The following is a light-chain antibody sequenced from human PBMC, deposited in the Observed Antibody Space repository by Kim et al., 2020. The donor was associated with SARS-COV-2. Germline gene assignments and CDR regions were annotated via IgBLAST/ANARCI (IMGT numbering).Light chain of an antibody. CDR3: QAWDSSTNYV. V-gene: IGLV3-1*01. Sequence: SGSPGQTASITCSGDKLGDKYACWYQQKPGQSPVLVIYQDSKRPSGIPERFSGSNSGNTATLTISGTQAMDEADYYCQAWDSSTNYVFGTGTKVTVL. CDR2: QDS. J-gene: IGLJ1*01. CDR1: KLGDKY.